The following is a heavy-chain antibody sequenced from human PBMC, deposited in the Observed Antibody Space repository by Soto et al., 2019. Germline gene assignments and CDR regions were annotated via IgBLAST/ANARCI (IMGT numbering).Heavy chain of an antibody. Sequence: QVQLVESGGGVVQPGRSLRLSCAASGFTFSSYGMHWVRQAPDKGLEWVAVISYDGSNKYYADSVKGRFTISRDNSKNTLYLQMNSLRAEDTAVYYCAKGPSAAYFDYWGQGTLVTVSS. CDR3: AKGPSAAYFDY. D-gene: IGHD6-13*01. CDR2: ISYDGSNK. J-gene: IGHJ4*02. CDR1: GFTFSSYG. V-gene: IGHV3-30*18.